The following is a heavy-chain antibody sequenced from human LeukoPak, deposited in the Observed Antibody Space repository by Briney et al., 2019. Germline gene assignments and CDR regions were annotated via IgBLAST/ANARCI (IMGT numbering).Heavy chain of an antibody. CDR1: GFTFSSYA. V-gene: IGHV3-30-3*01. J-gene: IGHJ4*01. CDR3: ARDNHRGYSYGSLVY. Sequence: QPGGSLRLSCAASGFTFSSYAMHWVRQAPGKGLEWVAVISYDGSNKYYADSVKGRFTISRDNSKNTLYLQMNSLRAEDTAVYYCARDNHRGYSYGSLVYWGHGTLVTVSS. CDR2: ISYDGSNK. D-gene: IGHD5-18*01.